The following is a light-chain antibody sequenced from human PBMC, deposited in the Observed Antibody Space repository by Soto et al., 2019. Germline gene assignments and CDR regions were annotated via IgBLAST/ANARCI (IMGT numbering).Light chain of an antibody. CDR1: SSDVGGYKY. Sequence: QSALTQPASVSGSPGQSITISCTGTSSDVGGYKYVSWYQQHPGKAPKLMICDVSNRPSGVSDRFSGSKSGNTASLTISGLQSEDEADYYCGSYTSSSTYVFGTGTKLTVL. CDR2: DVS. V-gene: IGLV2-14*01. J-gene: IGLJ1*01. CDR3: GSYTSSSTYV.